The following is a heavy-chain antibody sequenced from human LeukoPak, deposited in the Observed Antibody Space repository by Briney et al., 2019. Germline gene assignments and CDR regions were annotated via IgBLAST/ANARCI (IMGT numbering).Heavy chain of an antibody. V-gene: IGHV1-69*05. Sequence: SVKVSCKASGGTFSSYAISWVRQAPGQGLEWMGGIIPIFGTANYAQKFQGRVTITTDESTSTAYMELSSLRSEDTAVYYCAREYYYGSGRRYYFDYWGQGTLVTVS. J-gene: IGHJ4*02. CDR1: GGTFSSYA. D-gene: IGHD3-10*01. CDR3: AREYYYGSGRRYYFDY. CDR2: IIPIFGTA.